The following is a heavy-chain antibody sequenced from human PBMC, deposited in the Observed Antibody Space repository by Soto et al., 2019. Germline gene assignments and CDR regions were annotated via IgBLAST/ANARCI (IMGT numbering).Heavy chain of an antibody. CDR3: TTDMTPRYYYGMAV. J-gene: IGHJ6*02. V-gene: IGHV3-15*01. CDR1: GFTFSNAL. D-gene: IGHD3-16*01. CDR2: IKSKTAGGTT. Sequence: GGSLGLSCAASGFTFSNALMSLVRQAPGQGLEWGGRIKSKTAGGTTDYAAPVDGRFTISRDDSRSTLRLQMDRLKTADAAVYYCTTDMTPRYYYGMAVGGQGTTVTVSS.